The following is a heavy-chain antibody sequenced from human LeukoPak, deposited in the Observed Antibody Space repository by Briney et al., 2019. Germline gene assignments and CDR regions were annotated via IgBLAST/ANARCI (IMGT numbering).Heavy chain of an antibody. CDR1: GVSISSSSYY. V-gene: IGHV4-39*01. CDR2: IYYRGST. J-gene: IGHJ6*02. Sequence: SETLSLTCTVSGVSISSSSYYWGWIRQPPGKGLEWIGSIYYRGSTYYNPSLKSRVTISVDTSKNQFSLKLSSVTAADTAVYYCARHGAPYGARLLSVYYYGMDVWGQGTTVTVSS. D-gene: IGHD4-17*01. CDR3: ARHGAPYGARLLSVYYYGMDV.